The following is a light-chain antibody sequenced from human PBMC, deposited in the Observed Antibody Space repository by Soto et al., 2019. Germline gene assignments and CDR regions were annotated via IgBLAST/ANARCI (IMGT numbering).Light chain of an antibody. CDR3: QQYGSPRLT. CDR2: GAS. J-gene: IGKJ4*01. V-gene: IGKV3-20*01. Sequence: EIVLTQSPGALSLSPGERATLSCRASQSVSSNLAWYQQKPGQAPRLLIYGASSRATGIPDRFSGSGSGTDFTLTISRLEPEDFAVYYCQQYGSPRLTFGGGTKVDIK. CDR1: QSVSSN.